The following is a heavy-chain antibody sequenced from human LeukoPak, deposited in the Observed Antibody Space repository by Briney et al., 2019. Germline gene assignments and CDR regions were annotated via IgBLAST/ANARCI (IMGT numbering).Heavy chain of an antibody. CDR1: GFTFSSYA. CDR2: VSGSGGST. Sequence: PGGSLRLSCAASGFTFSSYAMSWVRQAPGKGLEWVSAVSGSGGSTFYADSVKGRFTISRDNFKNTLYLQMNSLRAEDTALYYCVKDVYYASGSYYKFWGQGTLVTVSS. V-gene: IGHV3-23*01. CDR3: VKDVYYASGSYYKF. D-gene: IGHD3-10*01. J-gene: IGHJ4*02.